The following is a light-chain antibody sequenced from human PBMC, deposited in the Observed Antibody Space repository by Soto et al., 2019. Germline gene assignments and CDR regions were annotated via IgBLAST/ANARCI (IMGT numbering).Light chain of an antibody. V-gene: IGKV3-20*01. CDR2: GAS. Sequence: EIVLTQSPGTLSLSPGERATLSCRASQSVSSSYLAWYQQKPGQAPRLLIYGASSRATDIPARFSGSGSGTDFTLTITSLQSEDFAVYYCQQYYDWPPTFGQGTKVDIK. J-gene: IGKJ1*01. CDR3: QQYYDWPPT. CDR1: QSVSSSY.